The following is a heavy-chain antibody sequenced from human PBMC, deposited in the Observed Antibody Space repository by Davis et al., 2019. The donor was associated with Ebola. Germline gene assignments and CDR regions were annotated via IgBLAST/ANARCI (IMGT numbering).Heavy chain of an antibody. D-gene: IGHD6-19*01. J-gene: IGHJ6*04. V-gene: IGHV1/OR15-3*02. CDR2: INAGNGNT. CDR3: ACPVVVAGTPLGYYYGMDV. CDR1: GYTFTGYY. Sequence: SVPVSRKASGYTFTGYYLHWLRQAPGQRLEWMGWINAGNGNTKYSQKFQGRVTITRDTSASTAYMELSSLRSDDTAVYYCACPVVVAGTPLGYYYGMDVWGKGTTVTVSS.